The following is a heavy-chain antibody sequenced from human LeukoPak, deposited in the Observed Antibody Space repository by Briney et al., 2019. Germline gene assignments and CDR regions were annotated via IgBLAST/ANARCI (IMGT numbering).Heavy chain of an antibody. CDR2: ISSDGSST. D-gene: IGHD3-22*01. V-gene: IGHV3-74*01. J-gene: IGHJ4*02. CDR1: GFTFSSYW. Sequence: GGSLRLSCAASGFTFSSYWMHWVRQAPGKGLVWVSRISSDGSSTTYADSVKGRFTISRDNAKNSLYLQMNSLRAEDTAVYYCARTYYYDSSGYYYFDYWGQGTLVTVSS. CDR3: ARTYYYDSSGYYYFDY.